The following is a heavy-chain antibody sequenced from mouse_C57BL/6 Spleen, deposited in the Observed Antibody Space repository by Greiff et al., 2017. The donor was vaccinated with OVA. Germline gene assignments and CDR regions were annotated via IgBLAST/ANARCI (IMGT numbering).Heavy chain of an antibody. Sequence: QVQLQQPGAELVKPGASVKVSCKASGYTFTSYWMHWVKQRPGQGLEWIGRIHPSDSDTNYNQKFKGKATLTVDKSSSTAYMQLSSLTSEDSAVYYGAIVPEIYYYGSSYGDYAMDYWGQGTSVTVSS. V-gene: IGHV1-74*01. D-gene: IGHD1-1*01. J-gene: IGHJ4*01. CDR2: IHPSDSDT. CDR1: GYTFTSYW. CDR3: AIVPEIYYYGSSYGDYAMDY.